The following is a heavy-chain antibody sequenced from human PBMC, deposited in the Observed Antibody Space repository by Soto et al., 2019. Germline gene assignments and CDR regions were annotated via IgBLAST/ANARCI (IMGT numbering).Heavy chain of an antibody. J-gene: IGHJ6*02. CDR2: ISGSGGST. Sequence: GGSLRLSCAASGFTFSSYAMSWVRQAPGKGLEWVSAISGSGGSTYYADSVKGRFTISRDNSKNTLYLQMNSLRAEDTAVYYCAKDENTDPYYDFWSGYKTYYYGMDVWGQGTTVTAP. CDR1: GFTFSSYA. D-gene: IGHD3-3*01. V-gene: IGHV3-23*01. CDR3: AKDENTDPYYDFWSGYKTYYYGMDV.